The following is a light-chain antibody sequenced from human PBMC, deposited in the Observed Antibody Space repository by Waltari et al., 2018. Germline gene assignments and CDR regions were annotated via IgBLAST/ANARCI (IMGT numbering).Light chain of an antibody. V-gene: IGLV2-14*03. CDR3: SSYTSRATYV. J-gene: IGLJ1*01. Sequence: QSALTPPASVSGSPGPSITIPCTGTNSEIGGSYYVSWYQQHPGKAPKLMIYDVSMRPSGVSIRFSGSKSGNTASLTISGLQPDDKADYYCSSYTSRATYVFGTGTKVTVL. CDR2: DVS. CDR1: NSEIGGSYY.